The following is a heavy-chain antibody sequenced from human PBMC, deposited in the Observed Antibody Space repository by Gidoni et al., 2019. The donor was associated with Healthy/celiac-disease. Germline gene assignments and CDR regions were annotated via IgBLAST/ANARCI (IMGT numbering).Heavy chain of an antibody. D-gene: IGHD4-17*01. Sequence: EVQLVESGGGLVKPGGSLRLSCAASGFTFSSYSMNWVRQAPGKGLEWVSSISSSSSYIYYADSVKGRFTISRDNAKNSLYLQMNSLRAEDTAVYYCASPRADYGDLDYYYYGMDVWGQGTTVTVSS. CDR2: ISSSSSYI. CDR1: GFTFSSYS. J-gene: IGHJ6*02. V-gene: IGHV3-21*01. CDR3: ASPRADYGDLDYYYYGMDV.